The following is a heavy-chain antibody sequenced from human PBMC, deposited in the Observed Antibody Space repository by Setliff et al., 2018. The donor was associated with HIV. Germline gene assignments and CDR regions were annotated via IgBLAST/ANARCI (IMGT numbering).Heavy chain of an antibody. CDR1: GYSLGSGSF. J-gene: IGHJ4*02. Sequence: ASETLSLTFAVSGYSLGSGSFWGWLRQPPGKGLEWIATIPHNGGTYYNPDPSLTGRVTISGDTSKNQFSLKLAFVTAADTAVYYCARYSTLTTNLDYWGQGTLVTVSS. CDR2: IPHNGGT. CDR3: ARYSTLTTNLDY. V-gene: IGHV4-38-2*01. D-gene: IGHD4-17*01.